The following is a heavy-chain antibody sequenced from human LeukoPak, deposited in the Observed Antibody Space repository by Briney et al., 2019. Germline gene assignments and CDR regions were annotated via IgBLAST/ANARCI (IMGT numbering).Heavy chain of an antibody. CDR2: IKQDGSEK. J-gene: IGHJ6*02. CDR1: EFTFSNYC. Sequence: GGSLRLSCAASEFTFSNYCMSWVRQAPGKGLDWVANIKQDGSEKQYVESVKGRFTISRDNAKNSLYLQMNSLRAEDTAVYYCARRGLRSQSGKPHYGSDVWGQGTTVTVSS. CDR3: ARRGLRSQSGKPHYGSDV. D-gene: IGHD3-10*01. V-gene: IGHV3-7*01.